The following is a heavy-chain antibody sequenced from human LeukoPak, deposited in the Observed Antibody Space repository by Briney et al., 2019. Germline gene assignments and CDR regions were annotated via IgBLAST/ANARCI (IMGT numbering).Heavy chain of an antibody. J-gene: IGHJ6*03. CDR3: ARTRRSSAGVVYYYYYYMDV. CDR1: GYTFTGYY. CDR2: INPNSGGT. D-gene: IGHD6-13*01. Sequence: ASVKVSCKASGYTFTGYYMHWVRQAPGQGLEWMGWINPNSGGTNYAQKFQGRVTMTRDTSISTAYMELSRLRSDDTAVYYCARTRRSSAGVVYYYYYYMDVWGKGTTVTVSS. V-gene: IGHV1-2*02.